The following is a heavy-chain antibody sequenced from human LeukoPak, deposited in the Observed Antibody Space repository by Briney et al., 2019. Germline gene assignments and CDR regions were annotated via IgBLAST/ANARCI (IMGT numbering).Heavy chain of an antibody. CDR1: GFTVSSNY. CDR2: IYSGGST. J-gene: IGHJ6*02. V-gene: IGHV3-53*05. CDR3: ARDLEYCSGGSCYERGYYYYYGMDV. D-gene: IGHD2-15*01. Sequence: GGSLRLSCAASGFTVSSNYMSWVRQAPGKGLEWVSVIYSGGSTYYADSVKGRFTISRDNSKNTLYLQMNSLRAEDTAVYYCARDLEYCSGGSCYERGYYYYYGMDVWGQGTTVTVSS.